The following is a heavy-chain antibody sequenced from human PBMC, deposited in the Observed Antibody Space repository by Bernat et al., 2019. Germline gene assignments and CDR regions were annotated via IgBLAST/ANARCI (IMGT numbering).Heavy chain of an antibody. J-gene: IGHJ4*02. Sequence: EVQLVESGGGLVQPGGSLRLSCAVSGFTVSSNYMSWVRQAPEKGLEWVSVIYSGGDTYYADSVKGRFAVSRDNSENTLYLQMNSLRAEDTALYYCARSGGVYGPFDYWGQGALVTVSP. V-gene: IGHV3-66*01. CDR2: IYSGGDT. CDR1: GFTVSSNY. CDR3: ARSGGVYGPFDY. D-gene: IGHD2-8*02.